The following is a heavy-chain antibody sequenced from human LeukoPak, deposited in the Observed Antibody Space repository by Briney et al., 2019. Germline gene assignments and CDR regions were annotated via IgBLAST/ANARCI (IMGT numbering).Heavy chain of an antibody. D-gene: IGHD1-26*01. V-gene: IGHV3-7*01. CDR2: IKRDGSAK. J-gene: IGHJ5*02. CDR3: VKDPVGAILREGSWFDP. CDR1: GFTFNNYW. Sequence: GGSLRLSCAASGFTFNNYWMSWVRQAPGKGLEWVANIKRDGSAKYYVDSVKGRFTISRDNAKNSLYLQMNSLTAEDTAIYYCVKDPVGAILREGSWFDPWGQGTLVTVSS.